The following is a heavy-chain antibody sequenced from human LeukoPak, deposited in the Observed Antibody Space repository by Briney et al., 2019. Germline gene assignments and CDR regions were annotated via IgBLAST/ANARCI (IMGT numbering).Heavy chain of an antibody. CDR2: ISAYNGNT. V-gene: IGHV1-18*01. D-gene: IGHD6-19*01. CDR3: ARDLYASGSYSGDY. J-gene: IGHJ4*02. CDR1: GYTVISYG. Sequence: ASVKVSCKASGYTVISYGINWVRQAPGQGLEGMGWISAYNGNTNYAQKSKGRGTMTTDTSTSTAYMELWSLRSDDTAVYYCARDLYASGSYSGDYWGQGTLVTVSS.